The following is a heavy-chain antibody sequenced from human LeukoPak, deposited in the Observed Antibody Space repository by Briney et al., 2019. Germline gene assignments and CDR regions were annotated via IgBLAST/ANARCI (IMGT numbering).Heavy chain of an antibody. CDR2: IYTSGST. Sequence: SETLSLTCTVSGGSISSGSYYWSWIRQPAGKGLEWIGRIYTSGSTNYNPSLKSRVTISVDTSKNQFSLKLSSVTAADTAVYYCARDRRGEPFDYWGQGTLVTVSS. CDR3: ARDRRGEPFDY. V-gene: IGHV4-61*02. CDR1: GGSISSGSYY. D-gene: IGHD1-14*01. J-gene: IGHJ4*02.